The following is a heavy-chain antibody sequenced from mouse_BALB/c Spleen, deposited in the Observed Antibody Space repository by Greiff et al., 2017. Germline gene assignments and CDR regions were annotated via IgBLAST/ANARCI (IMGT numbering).Heavy chain of an antibody. CDR1: GYSITSDYS. CDR2: ISYSGST. J-gene: IGHJ3*01. CDR3: ARDRYAWFAY. V-gene: IGHV3-2*02. D-gene: IGHD2-14*01. Sequence: DVKLQESGPGLVKPSQSLSLTCTVTGYSITSDYSWNWIRQFPGNKLEWMGYISYSGSTSYNPSLKSRISITRDTSKNQFFLQLNSVTTEDTAIYYCARDRYAWFAYWGQGTLVTVSA.